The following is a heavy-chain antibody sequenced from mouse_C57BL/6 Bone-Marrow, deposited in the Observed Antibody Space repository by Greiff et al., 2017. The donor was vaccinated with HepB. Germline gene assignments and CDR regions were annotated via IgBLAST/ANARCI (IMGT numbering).Heavy chain of an antibody. J-gene: IGHJ1*03. D-gene: IGHD2-1*01. CDR1: GYTFTNYW. Sequence: VKLMESGAELVRPGTSVKMSCKASGYTFTNYWIGWAKQRPGHGLEWIGDIYPGGGYTNYNEKFKGKATLTADKSSSTAYMQFSSLTSEDSAIYYCARRGNYVGWYFDVWGTGTTVTVSS. CDR2: IYPGGGYT. V-gene: IGHV1-63*01. CDR3: ARRGNYVGWYFDV.